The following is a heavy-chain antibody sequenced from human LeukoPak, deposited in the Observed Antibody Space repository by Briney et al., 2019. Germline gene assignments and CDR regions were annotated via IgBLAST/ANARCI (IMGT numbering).Heavy chain of an antibody. CDR1: GYSLTDFS. V-gene: IGHV1-24*01. J-gene: IGHJ4*01. D-gene: IGHD6-13*01. CDR2: FAPEDGER. Sequence: ASVKVSCKVFGYSLTDFSINWVRQAPGKGFEWMGGFAPEDGERIYAQKFQGRVTMTEDTSADTAYMELSSLKSEDTAVYFCTAGVAVSRWYYFDYWGQGTLVTVSS. CDR3: TAGVAVSRWYYFDY.